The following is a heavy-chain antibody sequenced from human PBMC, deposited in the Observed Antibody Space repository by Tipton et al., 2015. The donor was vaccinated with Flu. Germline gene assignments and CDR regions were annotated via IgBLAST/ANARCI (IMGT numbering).Heavy chain of an antibody. CDR3: ARDRRARTAAGGVD. Sequence: TLSLTCAVSGGSISSSNWWSWVRQPPGKGLEWIGEIYHSGSTNYNPSLKSRVTISVDKSKNQFSLKLSSVTAADTAVYYCARDRRARTAAGGVDWGQDPGHRLL. CDR1: GGSISSSNW. D-gene: IGHD4-23*01. CDR2: IYHSGST. J-gene: IGHJ1*01. V-gene: IGHV4-4*02.